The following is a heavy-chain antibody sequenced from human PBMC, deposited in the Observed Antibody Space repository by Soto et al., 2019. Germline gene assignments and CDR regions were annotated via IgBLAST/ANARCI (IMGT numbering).Heavy chain of an antibody. V-gene: IGHV1-2*04. CDR3: ARASDYSNYDYYYYGMDV. CDR1: GYTFTGYY. Sequence: ASVKVSCKASGYTFTGYYMHWVRQAPGQGLERMGWINPNSGGTNYAQKFQGWVTMTRDTSISTAYMELSRLRSDDTAVYYCARASDYSNYDYYYYGMDVWGQGTTVTVSS. D-gene: IGHD4-4*01. J-gene: IGHJ6*02. CDR2: INPNSGGT.